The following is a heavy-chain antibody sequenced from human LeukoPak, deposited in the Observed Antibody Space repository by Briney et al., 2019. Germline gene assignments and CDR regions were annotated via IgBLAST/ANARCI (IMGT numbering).Heavy chain of an antibody. CDR3: ARDSSGPAF. CDR1: GFTVSNTY. V-gene: IGHV3-53*01. Sequence: PGGSLRLSSAASGFTVSNTYMSWVRQAPGKGLEWVSVIYDTGGTFYSDSVKGRFTVSRDYSKNTLYLQMNSLRVDDTAVYYCARDSSGPAFWGQGTLVTVSP. CDR2: IYDTGGT. J-gene: IGHJ4*02. D-gene: IGHD6-19*01.